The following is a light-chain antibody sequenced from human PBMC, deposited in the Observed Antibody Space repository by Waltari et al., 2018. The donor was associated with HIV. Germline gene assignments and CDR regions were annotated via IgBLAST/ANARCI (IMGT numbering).Light chain of an antibody. CDR1: NIENKH. CDR3: QVWDSDTVV. V-gene: IGLV3-9*01. J-gene: IGLJ2*01. CDR2: SDN. Sequence: VTLGRTARLTCAVDNIENKHVHWYQQSPGQAPVLVIYSDNNRPSGIPERISASNSGSTATLTISRAQAGDEGYFFCQVWDSDTVVFGGGTELTVL.